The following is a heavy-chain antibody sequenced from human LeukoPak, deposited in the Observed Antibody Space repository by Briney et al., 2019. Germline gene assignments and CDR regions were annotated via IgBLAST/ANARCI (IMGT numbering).Heavy chain of an antibody. V-gene: IGHV3-21*01. CDR3: ARDTYSTPLNPFDY. D-gene: IGHD1-26*01. Sequence: SISSSSSYIYYADSVKGRFTISRDNAKNSLYLQMNSLRAEDTAVYYCARDTYSTPLNPFDYWGQGTLVTVSS. CDR2: ISSSSSYI. J-gene: IGHJ4*02.